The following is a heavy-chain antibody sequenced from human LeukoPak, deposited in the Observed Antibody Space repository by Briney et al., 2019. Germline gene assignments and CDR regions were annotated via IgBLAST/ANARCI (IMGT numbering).Heavy chain of an antibody. CDR3: ARHPAAYSGSLDY. D-gene: IGHD1-26*01. J-gene: IGHJ4*02. Sequence: SETLSLTCTVSGGSISSYYWSWIRQPPGKGLEWIGYIYYSGSTNYNPSLKSRVTISVDTSKNQFSLKLSSVTAADTAVYYCARHPAAYSGSLDYWGQGTMVTVSS. CDR2: IYYSGST. CDR1: GGSISSYY. V-gene: IGHV4-59*08.